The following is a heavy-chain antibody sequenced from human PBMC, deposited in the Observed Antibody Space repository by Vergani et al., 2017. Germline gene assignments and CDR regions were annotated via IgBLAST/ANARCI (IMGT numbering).Heavy chain of an antibody. J-gene: IGHJ3*02. CDR2: IRYDGSNK. CDR1: GFTFSSSG. CDR3: AKDMYYYDSSGYRTEAFDI. D-gene: IGHD3-22*01. V-gene: IGHV3-30*02. Sequence: QVQLVESGGGVVQPGGSLRLSCAASGFTFSSSGMHWVRQAPGKGLEWVAFIRYDGSNKYYADSVKGRFTISRDNSKNTLYLQMYSLRAEDTAVYYCAKDMYYYDSSGYRTEAFDIWGQGTMVTVSS.